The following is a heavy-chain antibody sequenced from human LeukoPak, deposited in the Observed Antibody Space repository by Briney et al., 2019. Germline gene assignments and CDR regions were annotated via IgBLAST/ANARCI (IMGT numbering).Heavy chain of an antibody. D-gene: IGHD3-16*02. V-gene: IGHV3-23*01. CDR3: AKVAGMITFGGVIVIPHYYYMDV. Sequence: GGSLRLSCAASGFTFSSYAMSWVRQAPGKGLEWVSAISGSGGSTYYADSVKGRFTISRDNSKNTLYLQMSSLRAEDTAVYYCAKVAGMITFGGVIVIPHYYYMDVWGKGTTVTVSS. CDR1: GFTFSSYA. CDR2: ISGSGGST. J-gene: IGHJ6*03.